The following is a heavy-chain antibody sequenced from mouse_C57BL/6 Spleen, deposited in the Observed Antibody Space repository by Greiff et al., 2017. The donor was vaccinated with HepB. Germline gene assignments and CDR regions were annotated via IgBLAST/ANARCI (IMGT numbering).Heavy chain of an antibody. CDR3: ATVAQYWYFDV. CDR2: IDPSDSYT. V-gene: IGHV1-69*01. J-gene: IGHJ1*03. CDR1: GYTFTSYW. D-gene: IGHD1-1*01. Sequence: QVQLQQPGAELVMPGASVKLSCKASGYTFTSYWMHWVKQRPGQGLEWIGEIDPSDSYTNYNQKFKGKSTLTVDKSSSTAYMQLSSLTSEDSEVYYCATVAQYWYFDVWGTGTPGTASS.